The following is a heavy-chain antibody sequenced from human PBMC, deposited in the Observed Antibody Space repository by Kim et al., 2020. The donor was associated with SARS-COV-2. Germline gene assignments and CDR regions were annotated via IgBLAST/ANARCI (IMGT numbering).Heavy chain of an antibody. J-gene: IGHJ5*02. CDR3: ARGLVRITMIVVVIPLTANWFDP. D-gene: IGHD3-22*01. CDR1: GGSVSGYY. V-gene: IGHV4-34*01. Sequence: SETLSLTCAVYGGSVSGYYWSWIRQPPGKGLEWIGEINHSGSTNYNPSLKSRVTISVDTSKNQFSLKLSSVTAADTAVYYCARGLVRITMIVVVIPLTANWFDPWGQGTLVTVSS. CDR2: INHSGST.